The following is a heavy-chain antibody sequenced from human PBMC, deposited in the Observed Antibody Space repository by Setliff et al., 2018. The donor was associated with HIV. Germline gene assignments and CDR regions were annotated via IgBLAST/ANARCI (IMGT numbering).Heavy chain of an antibody. V-gene: IGHV4-59*01. CDR1: GGSMNNYY. Sequence: ETLSLTCTVSGGSMNNYYWNWIRQTPGKGLEWIGYIYENAYAHYTVSLRSRVTVSMDTSKNQFSLTLRSVTAADRAVYYCARAQMHRGVVSWSLYYFDYWGQGPRSPSPQ. J-gene: IGHJ4*02. D-gene: IGHD3-10*01. CDR3: ARAQMHRGVVSWSLYYFDY. CDR2: IYENAYA.